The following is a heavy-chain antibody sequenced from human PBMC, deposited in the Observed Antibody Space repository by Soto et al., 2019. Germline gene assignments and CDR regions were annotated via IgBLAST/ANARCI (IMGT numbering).Heavy chain of an antibody. J-gene: IGHJ5*02. Sequence: PSETLSLTCTVSGGSISSSSYYWGWIRQPPGKGLEWIGSIYYSGSTYYNPSLKSRVTISVDTSKNQFSLKLSSVTAADTAVYYCARLLWFGELGYWLDPWGPGTLLTVYS. CDR1: GGSISSSSYY. CDR3: ARLLWFGELGYWLDP. V-gene: IGHV4-39*01. CDR2: IYYSGST. D-gene: IGHD3-10*01.